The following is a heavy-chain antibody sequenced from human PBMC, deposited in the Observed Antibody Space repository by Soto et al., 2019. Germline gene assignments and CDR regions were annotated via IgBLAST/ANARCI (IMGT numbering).Heavy chain of an antibody. CDR2: IKQDGSEK. CDR3: AKVDVDIVATIKGEGHFDY. J-gene: IGHJ4*02. V-gene: IGHV3-7*01. Sequence: GGSLRLSCAASGFTFSSYWMSWVRQAPGKGLEWVANIKQDGSEKYYVDSVKGRFTISRDNSKNTLYLQMNSLRAEDTAVYYCAKVDVDIVATIKGEGHFDYWGQGTLVTVSS. D-gene: IGHD5-12*01. CDR1: GFTFSSYW.